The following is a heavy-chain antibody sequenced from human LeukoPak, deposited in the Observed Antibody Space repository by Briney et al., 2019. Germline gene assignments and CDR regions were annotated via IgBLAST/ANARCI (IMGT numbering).Heavy chain of an antibody. CDR1: GFTFRSYA. CDR3: ARSGYSGRFPAYFDY. V-gene: IGHV3-30-3*01. Sequence: PGGSLRLSCAASGFTFRSYAIHWVRQAPGKGLEWVAVISNDGSSEYYGDSVKGRFTISRDNSKDTLYLQMNSLRAEDTAVYYCARSGYSGRFPAYFDYWGQETLVTVSS. J-gene: IGHJ4*02. CDR2: ISNDGSSE. D-gene: IGHD1-26*01.